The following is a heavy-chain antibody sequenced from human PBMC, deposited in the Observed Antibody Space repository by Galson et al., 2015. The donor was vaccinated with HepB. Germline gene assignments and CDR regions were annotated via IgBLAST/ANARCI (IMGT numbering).Heavy chain of an antibody. CDR3: ARGTSWFVWWFDP. CDR2: IKPSGAIT. Sequence: PVKVSCKASGYTFTRYYMHWVRQAPGQGLEWMGIIKPSGAITTYAQKIQGRVTMTGDTSTSTVYMELSNLRSEDTAIYYCARGTSWFVWWFDPWGQGTLVTVSS. V-gene: IGHV1-46*01. D-gene: IGHD6-13*01. CDR1: GYTFTRYY. J-gene: IGHJ5*02.